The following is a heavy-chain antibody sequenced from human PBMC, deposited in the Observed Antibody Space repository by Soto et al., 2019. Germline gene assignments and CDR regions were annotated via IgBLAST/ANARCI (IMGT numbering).Heavy chain of an antibody. CDR2: ISAYNGNT. D-gene: IGHD6-25*01. J-gene: IGHJ3*02. CDR1: GYTFTSYG. Sequence: ASVKVSCKASGYTFTSYGISWVRQAPGQGLEWMGWISAYNGNTNYAQKLQGRVTMTTDTSTSTAYMELRSLSADDTAVYYCARDFAARPHDAFDIWGQGTMVTVSS. CDR3: ARDFAARPHDAFDI. V-gene: IGHV1-18*01.